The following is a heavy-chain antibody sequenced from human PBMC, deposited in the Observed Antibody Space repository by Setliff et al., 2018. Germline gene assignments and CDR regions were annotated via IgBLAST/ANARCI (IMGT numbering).Heavy chain of an antibody. J-gene: IGHJ4*02. Sequence: GGSLRLSCAASGFTFSTYTMNWVRQAPGKGLEWVSSIDTSSSYIYYADSVKGRFTISRDNAENSLYLQMNSLRAEDTAVYYCARSDGGSSGLDYWGQGTLVTVSS. CDR3: ARSDGGSSGLDY. CDR1: GFTFSTYT. V-gene: IGHV3-21*01. D-gene: IGHD2-15*01. CDR2: IDTSSSYI.